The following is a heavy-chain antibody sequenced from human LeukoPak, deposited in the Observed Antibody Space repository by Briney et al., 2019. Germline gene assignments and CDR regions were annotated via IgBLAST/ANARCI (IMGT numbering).Heavy chain of an antibody. CDR1: GFTFGDYF. CDR2: ISSSGSTI. D-gene: IGHD3-22*01. V-gene: IGHV3-11*04. J-gene: IGHJ4*02. CDR3: ARDRVGYYYDY. Sequence: GGSLRLSCTTSGFTFGDYFMSWFRQAPGKGLEWVSYISSSGSTIYYADSVKGRFTISRDNAKNSLYLQMNSLRAEDTAVYYCARDRVGYYYDYWGQGTLVTVSS.